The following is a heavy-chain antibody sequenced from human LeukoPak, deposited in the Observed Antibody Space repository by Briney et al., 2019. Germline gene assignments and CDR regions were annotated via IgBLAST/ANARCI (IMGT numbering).Heavy chain of an antibody. CDR1: GGSISSYY. CDR3: ARLNGGN. CDR2: IDYSGST. V-gene: IGHV4-59*08. Sequence: SETLSLTCTVSGGSISSYYWRWIRQPPGKGLEWIGYIDYSGSTAYNPSLNGRVAVSLDTSKNQFSLKLRSVTAADTAVYYCARLNGGNWGPGILVTVSS. D-gene: IGHD4-23*01. J-gene: IGHJ4*02.